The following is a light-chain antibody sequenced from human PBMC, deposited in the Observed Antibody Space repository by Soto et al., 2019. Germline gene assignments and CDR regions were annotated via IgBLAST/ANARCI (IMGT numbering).Light chain of an antibody. CDR2: WAS. CDR3: QHYGSSPPIT. V-gene: IGKV4-1*01. CDR1: QSVLYSSNNKNY. J-gene: IGKJ5*01. Sequence: DIVMTQSPDSLAVSLGERATINCKSSQSVLYSSNNKNYLAWYQQKPGQPPKLLIYWASTRESGVPDRFSGSGSGTDFTLTISRLEPEDFAVYYCQHYGSSPPITFGQGTRLEIK.